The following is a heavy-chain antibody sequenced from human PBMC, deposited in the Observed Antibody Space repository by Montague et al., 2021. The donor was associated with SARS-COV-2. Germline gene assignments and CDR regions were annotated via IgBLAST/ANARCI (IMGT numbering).Heavy chain of an antibody. CDR3: ATSYGSVVSYYYYGMDV. Sequence: XLRLSCAASGLTFSSYSMNWVRQAPGKGLEWVSSISRSSSYIYYADSVKGRFTISRDNAKSSPYLQMNSLRAEDTAVYFCATSYGSVVSYYYYGMDVWGQGTTVTVSS. D-gene: IGHD5-18*01. V-gene: IGHV3-21*01. J-gene: IGHJ6*02. CDR2: ISRSSSYI. CDR1: GLTFSSYS.